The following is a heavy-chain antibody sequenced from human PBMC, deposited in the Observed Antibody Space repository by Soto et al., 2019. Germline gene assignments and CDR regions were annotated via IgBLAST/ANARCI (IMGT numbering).Heavy chain of an antibody. CDR3: AIPLDDYYFDY. CDR2: IYYSGST. CDR1: CGSISSSSYY. D-gene: IGHD1-1*01. Sequence: SETLSLTCTVSCGSISSSSYYWGWLRQHPGKGLEWIGSIYYSGSTYYNPSLKSRVTISGDTSKNQFSLKLSSVTAADTAVYYCAIPLDDYYFDYWGQGTLVTVSS. J-gene: IGHJ4*02. V-gene: IGHV4-39*01.